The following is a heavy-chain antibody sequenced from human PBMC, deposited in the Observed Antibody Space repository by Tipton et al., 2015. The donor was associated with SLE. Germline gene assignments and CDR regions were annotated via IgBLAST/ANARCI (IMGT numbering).Heavy chain of an antibody. J-gene: IGHJ4*02. D-gene: IGHD1-26*01. Sequence: SLRLSCAASGFVFSSYSMTWVRQAPGKGLEWVSSISSTGGYLYYADSVKGRFAISRDNAKNSLYLEMDSLRVEDTATYYCAREDWDRGVDYWGQGALVTVSS. CDR2: ISSTGGYL. V-gene: IGHV3-21*01. CDR1: GFVFSSYS. CDR3: AREDWDRGVDY.